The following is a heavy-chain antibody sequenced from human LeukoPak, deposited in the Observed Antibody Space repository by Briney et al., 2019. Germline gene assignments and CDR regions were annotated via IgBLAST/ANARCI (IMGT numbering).Heavy chain of an antibody. J-gene: IGHJ3*02. CDR2: IYYSGNT. V-gene: IGHV4-39*07. CDR1: GGSFSSSNYY. Sequence: SETLSPTCTVSGGSFSSSNYYWGWIRQPPGKGLEWIGSIYYSGNTYYNPSLKGRVAISGDASKNQFSLKLSSVTAADTAVYYCARGVMVTRAFDIWGQGTMVTVSS. D-gene: IGHD5-18*01. CDR3: ARGVMVTRAFDI.